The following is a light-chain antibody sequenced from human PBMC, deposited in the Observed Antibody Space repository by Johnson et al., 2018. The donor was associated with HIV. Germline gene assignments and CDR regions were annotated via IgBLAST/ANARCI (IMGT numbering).Light chain of an antibody. J-gene: IGLJ1*01. V-gene: IGLV1-51*01. Sequence: QSVLTQPPSVSAAPGQKVTFSCSGSTSNIGNNDVSWYRHLPGTAPKLLIYDNYKRPSGIPDRFSGSKSDTSATLAITGLQTGDEADYYCGTWDSSVSAYVVWTGTKVTV. CDR2: DNY. CDR1: TSNIGNND. CDR3: GTWDSSVSAYV.